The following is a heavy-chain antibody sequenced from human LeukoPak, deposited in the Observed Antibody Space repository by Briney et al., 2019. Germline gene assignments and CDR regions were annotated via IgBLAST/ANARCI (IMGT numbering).Heavy chain of an antibody. CDR2: ISAYNGNT. J-gene: IGHJ4*02. Sequence: ASVKVSCKASGYTFTSYGISWVRQAPGQGLEWMGWISAYNGNTNYAQKLQGRVTMTTDTSTSTAYMELRSLRSDDTAVYYCARLGRDGYNLYYFDYWGQGTLVTVFS. CDR1: GYTFTSYG. D-gene: IGHD5-24*01. V-gene: IGHV1-18*01. CDR3: ARLGRDGYNLYYFDY.